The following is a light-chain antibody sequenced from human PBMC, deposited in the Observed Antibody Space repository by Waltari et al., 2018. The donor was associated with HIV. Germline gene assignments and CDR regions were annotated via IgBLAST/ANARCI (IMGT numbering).Light chain of an antibody. CDR2: DVT. V-gene: IGLV2-8*01. Sequence: QSALTQPPSASGSPGQSVTISCTGASSDVGAFKYVSWYQQHPGKAPKLLIYDVTKRPSGVPDRVSGSKSGNTASLTVSGLQAEDEAHYYCSSYAGSSMADACGTGTKVTVL. CDR1: SSDVGAFKY. J-gene: IGLJ1*01. CDR3: SSYAGSSMADA.